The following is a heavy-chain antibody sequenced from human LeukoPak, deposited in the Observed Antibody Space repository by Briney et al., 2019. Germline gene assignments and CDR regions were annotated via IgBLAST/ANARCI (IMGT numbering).Heavy chain of an antibody. CDR2: INPNSGVT. CDR3: ARAHMTTVTLGDY. J-gene: IGHJ4*02. Sequence: ASVKVSCKASGCTLTDYYIHWVRQAPGQGLEWMGWINPNSGVTNYAQKFQGRVTLTRDTPISTAYMEVSRLRSHDTAVYCCARAHMTTVTLGDYWGQGSLVTVSS. D-gene: IGHD4-11*01. CDR1: GCTLTDYY. V-gene: IGHV1-2*02.